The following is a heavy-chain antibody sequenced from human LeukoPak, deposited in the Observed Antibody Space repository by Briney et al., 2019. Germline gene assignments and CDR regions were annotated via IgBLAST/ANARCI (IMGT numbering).Heavy chain of an antibody. CDR3: ARAYDFHVDY. V-gene: IGHV4-30-2*01. D-gene: IGHD3-3*01. J-gene: IGHJ4*02. Sequence: PSETLSLTCAVSGGSISSGGYSWGWIRQPPGKGLEWIGYIYHSGSTYYNPSLKSRVATSVDRSKNQFSLKLSSVTAADTAVYYCARAYDFHVDYWGQGTLVTVSS. CDR1: GGSISSGGYS. CDR2: IYHSGST.